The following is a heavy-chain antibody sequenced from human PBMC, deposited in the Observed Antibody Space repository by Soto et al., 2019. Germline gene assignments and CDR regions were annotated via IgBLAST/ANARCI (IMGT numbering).Heavy chain of an antibody. CDR3: ARDPRYSGYDHQGGFDY. Sequence: EVQLEESGGGLVQPGGSLRLSCAASGLTFSRYWMHWVRQAPGKGLVWVSRINSDGSSISYADSVKGRFTISRDNAKNTLYLQMNSLRAEDTAVYYCARDPRYSGYDHQGGFDYWGQGTLVTVSS. D-gene: IGHD5-12*01. CDR1: GLTFSRYW. V-gene: IGHV3-74*01. CDR2: INSDGSSI. J-gene: IGHJ4*02.